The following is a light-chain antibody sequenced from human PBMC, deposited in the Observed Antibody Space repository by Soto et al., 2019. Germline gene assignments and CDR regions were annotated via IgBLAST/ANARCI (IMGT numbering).Light chain of an antibody. CDR1: SSDVGGYNY. Sequence: QSALTQPASVSGSHGQSITISCTGTSSDVGGYNYVSWYQQHPVNAPKLMIYDVTNRPSGVSNRFSGSKSGNTASLTISGLQAEDEADYYCSSYTTSNTLVVFGGGTKLTVL. CDR2: DVT. V-gene: IGLV2-14*01. J-gene: IGLJ2*01. CDR3: SSYTTSNTLVV.